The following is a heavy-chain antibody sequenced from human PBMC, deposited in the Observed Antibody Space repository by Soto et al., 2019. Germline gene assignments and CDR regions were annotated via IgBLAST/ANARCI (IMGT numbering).Heavy chain of an antibody. CDR3: AREECSGGSCHYFDY. J-gene: IGHJ4*02. Sequence: ASVKVSCKASGYTFTGYYMHWVRQAPGQGLEWMGWINPNSGGTNYAQKFQGWVTMTRDTSISTAYMELSRLRSDDTAVYYCAREECSGGSCHYFDYWGQGTLVTVSS. D-gene: IGHD2-15*01. CDR1: GYTFTGYY. CDR2: INPNSGGT. V-gene: IGHV1-2*04.